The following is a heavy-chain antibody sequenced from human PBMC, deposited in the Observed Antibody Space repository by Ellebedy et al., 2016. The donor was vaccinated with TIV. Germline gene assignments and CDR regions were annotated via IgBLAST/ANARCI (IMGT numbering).Heavy chain of an antibody. V-gene: IGHV3-11*01. J-gene: IGHJ4*02. CDR1: GFTLSDYY. D-gene: IGHD1-26*01. CDR2: ISNTNSGSTI. Sequence: GGSLRLSCAASGFTLSDYYMSWIRQAPGKGLEWVSYISNTNSGSTIYYADSVKGRFTISRDNAKNSVFLEMNSLRAEYSAVYYCARKVGLDFWGQGTLVTVSS. CDR3: ARKVGLDF.